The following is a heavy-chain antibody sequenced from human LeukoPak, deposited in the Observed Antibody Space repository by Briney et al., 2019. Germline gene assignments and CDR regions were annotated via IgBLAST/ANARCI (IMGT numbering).Heavy chain of an antibody. D-gene: IGHD1-26*01. CDR3: ASISSASYGDY. CDR1: GFTFSSYA. CDR2: IKQDGSEK. J-gene: IGHJ4*02. V-gene: IGHV3-7*01. Sequence: QSGGSLRLSCAASGFTFSSYAMSWVRQAPGKGLEWVANIKQDGSEKYFVDSVKGRFTISRDNAKNSLYLQMNSLRAEDTAVYYCASISSASYGDYWGQGTLVTVSS.